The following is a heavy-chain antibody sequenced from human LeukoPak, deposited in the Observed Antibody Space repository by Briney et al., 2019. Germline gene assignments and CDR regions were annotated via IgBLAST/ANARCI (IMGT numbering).Heavy chain of an antibody. V-gene: IGHV1-46*01. CDR3: ARGYHYAMDV. CDR2: INPSGDGT. D-gene: IGHD2-15*01. J-gene: IGHJ6*02. Sequence: GASVKVSCKTSGYTFSNYYVHWVRQAPGQGLEWMAIINPSGDGTSYAQKFQGRATMTSDTSTSTVYMELSSLRSEDTAVYYCARGYHYAMDVWGQGTTVSVTS. CDR1: GYTFSNYY.